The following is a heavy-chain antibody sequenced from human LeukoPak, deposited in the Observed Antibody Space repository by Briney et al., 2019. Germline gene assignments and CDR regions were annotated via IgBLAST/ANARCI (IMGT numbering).Heavy chain of an antibody. Sequence: PSETLSLTFTVSGGSISSGSYYWSWIRQPAGKGLEWIGRIYTSGSTNYNPSLKSRVTISVDTSKNQFSLKLSSVTAADTAVYYCARVGGSYYYYYMDVWGKGTTVTVSS. CDR3: ARVGGSYYYYYMDV. J-gene: IGHJ6*03. CDR2: IYTSGST. CDR1: GGSISSGSYY. D-gene: IGHD1-26*01. V-gene: IGHV4-61*02.